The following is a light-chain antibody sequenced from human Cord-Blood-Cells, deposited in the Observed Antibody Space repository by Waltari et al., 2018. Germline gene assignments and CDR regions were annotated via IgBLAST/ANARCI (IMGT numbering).Light chain of an antibody. CDR3: QQYGSSPLT. CDR1: LSVSSNY. CDR2: GAS. J-gene: IGKJ4*01. Sequence: ELVLTQSPCALSSSPGARASLSCRTSLSVSSNYLAWYQQKPGQAPRLLIYGASSRATGIPDRFRGSGSGTDFTLTISRLEPEDFAVYYCQQYGSSPLTFGGGTKVEIK. V-gene: IGKV3-20*01.